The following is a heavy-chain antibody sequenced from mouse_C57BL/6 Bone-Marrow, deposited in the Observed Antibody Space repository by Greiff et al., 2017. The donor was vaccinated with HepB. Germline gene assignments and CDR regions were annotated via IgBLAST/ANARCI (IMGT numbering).Heavy chain of an antibody. CDR1: GFTFSDYG. CDR3: ARGRITTVVAPYSFDY. J-gene: IGHJ2*01. V-gene: IGHV5-17*01. Sequence: EVKLMESGGGLVKPGGSLKLSCAASGFTFSDYGMHWVRQAPEKGLEWVAYISSGSSTIYYADTVKGRFTISRDNAKNTLFLQMTSLRSEDTAMYYCARGRITTVVAPYSFDYWGQGTTLTVSS. CDR2: ISSGSSTI. D-gene: IGHD1-1*01.